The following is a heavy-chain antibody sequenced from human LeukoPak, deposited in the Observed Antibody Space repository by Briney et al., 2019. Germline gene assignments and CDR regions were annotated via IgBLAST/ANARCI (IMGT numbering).Heavy chain of an antibody. V-gene: IGHV1-2*02. Sequence: ASVKVSCKASGYTFTGYYMHWVRQAPGQGLEWMGWINPNSGGTNYAQKFQGRVTMTRDTSISTAYMELSRLRSDDTAMYYCARGPPYSSGWYSRPEDYWGQGTLVTVSS. CDR2: INPNSGGT. CDR1: GYTFTGYY. J-gene: IGHJ4*02. CDR3: ARGPPYSSGWYSRPEDY. D-gene: IGHD6-19*01.